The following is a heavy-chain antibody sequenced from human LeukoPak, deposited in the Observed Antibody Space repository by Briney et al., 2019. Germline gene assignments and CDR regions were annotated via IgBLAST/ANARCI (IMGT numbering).Heavy chain of an antibody. CDR2: IYTSGST. CDR1: GGSFSGYY. Sequence: SETLSLTCAVYGGSFSGYYWSWIRQPAGKGLEWIGRIYTSGSTNYNPSLKSRVTMSVDTSKNQFSLKLSSVTAADTAVYYCAREDYDILTGYYYYYYMDVWGKGTTVTISS. D-gene: IGHD3-9*01. CDR3: AREDYDILTGYYYYYYMDV. V-gene: IGHV4-4*07. J-gene: IGHJ6*03.